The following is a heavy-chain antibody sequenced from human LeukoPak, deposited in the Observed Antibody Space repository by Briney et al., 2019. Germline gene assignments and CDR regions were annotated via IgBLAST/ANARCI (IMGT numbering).Heavy chain of an antibody. V-gene: IGHV1-18*01. CDR1: GYTLTSYG. Sequence: ASVKVSCKASGYTLTSYGISWVRQAPGQGLEWMGWISAYNGNTNYAQKLQGRVTMTTDTSTSTAYMELRSLRSDDTAVYYCAKDRSCINDVCHGDFDYWGQGTLVTVSS. CDR2: ISAYNGNT. CDR3: AKDRSCINDVCHGDFDY. J-gene: IGHJ4*02. D-gene: IGHD2-8*01.